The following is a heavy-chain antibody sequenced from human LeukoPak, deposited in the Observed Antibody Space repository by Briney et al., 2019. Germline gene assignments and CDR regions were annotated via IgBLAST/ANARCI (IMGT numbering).Heavy chain of an antibody. J-gene: IGHJ4*02. CDR1: GFTFDDYA. Sequence: PGESLRLSCAAYGFTFDDYAMHWVRQAPGKGLEWVSLISWDGGSTYYADSVKGRFTISRDNSKNSLYLQVNSLRAEDTALYYCAKDLAAAGPGGDYWGQGTLVTVSS. CDR2: ISWDGGST. V-gene: IGHV3-43D*03. CDR3: AKDLAAAGPGGDY. D-gene: IGHD6-13*01.